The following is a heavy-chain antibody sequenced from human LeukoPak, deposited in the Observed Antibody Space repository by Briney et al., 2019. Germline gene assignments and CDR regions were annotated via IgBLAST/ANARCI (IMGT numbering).Heavy chain of an antibody. D-gene: IGHD2-15*01. CDR2: ISGSGGST. CDR1: GFTFSSYA. V-gene: IGHV3-23*01. CDR3: AKDRWDIVVVVAADY. Sequence: HPGGSLRLPCAASGFTFSSYAMSWVRQAPGKGLEWVSAISGSGGSTYYADSVKGRFTISRDNSKNTLYLQMNSLRAEDTAVYYCAKDRWDIVVVVAADYWGQGTLVTVSS. J-gene: IGHJ4*02.